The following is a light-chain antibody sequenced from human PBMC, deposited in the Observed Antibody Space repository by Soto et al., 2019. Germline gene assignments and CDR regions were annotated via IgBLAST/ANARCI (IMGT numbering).Light chain of an antibody. CDR2: GAS. J-gene: IGKJ1*01. CDR3: QHYNSYSEA. CDR1: QSVSSN. V-gene: IGKV3D-15*01. Sequence: EIVLTQSPATLSVSPGERATLSCRASQSVSSNLAWYQQKPGQAPRLLIFGASDRATGTPDRFSGSGSGTDFTLTISSLQPDDFATYYCQHYNSYSEAFGQGTKVDIK.